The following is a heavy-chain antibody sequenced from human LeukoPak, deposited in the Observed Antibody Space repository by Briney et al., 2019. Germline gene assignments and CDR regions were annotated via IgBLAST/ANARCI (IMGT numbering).Heavy chain of an antibody. V-gene: IGHV1-2*02. CDR3: AIIVARRPEIRDY. Sequence: GASVKVSCKASGYTFTGYYMHWVRQAPGQGLEWMGWINPNSGGTNYAQKFQGRVTMTMDTSISTAYMELSRLRSDDTAVYYCAIIVARRPEIRDYWGQGTLVTVSS. J-gene: IGHJ4*02. D-gene: IGHD6-6*01. CDR1: GYTFTGYY. CDR2: INPNSGGT.